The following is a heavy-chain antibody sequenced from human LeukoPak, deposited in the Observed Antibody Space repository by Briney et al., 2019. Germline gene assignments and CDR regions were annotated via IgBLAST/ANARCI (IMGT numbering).Heavy chain of an antibody. CDR2: ISSDGTDK. Sequence: PGTSLRLSCEASGFTFSDYALPWVRHPPGQGLEWLALISSDGTDKYYSDSVKGRFTLSRDNSKNTMFLQMSSLRPEDTAVYYCILYMDADSFNSWGQGTLVTVSS. CDR1: GFTFSDYA. D-gene: IGHD5-18*01. V-gene: IGHV3-30-3*01. CDR3: ILYMDADSFNS. J-gene: IGHJ4*02.